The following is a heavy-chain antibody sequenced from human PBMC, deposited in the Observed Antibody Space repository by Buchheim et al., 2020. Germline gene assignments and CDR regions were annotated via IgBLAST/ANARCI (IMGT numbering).Heavy chain of an antibody. CDR1: GGSTSSGVYY. CDR2: IHYSGST. J-gene: IGHJ4*02. D-gene: IGHD2-8*01. CDR3: ASQSLGPTQIKWVYFDY. Sequence: QVQLQESGSGLVKPSQTLSLTSTVAGGSTSSGVYYWCWIRQPPGKGLEWIGSIHYSGSTYYNSSLKSRVTISVDKSKNHISLKLSPVTAADTAVYYCASQSLGPTQIKWVYFDYWGQGTL. V-gene: IGHV4-30-4*01.